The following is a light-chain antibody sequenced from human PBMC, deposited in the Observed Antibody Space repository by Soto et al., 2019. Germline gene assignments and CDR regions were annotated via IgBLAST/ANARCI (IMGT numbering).Light chain of an antibody. Sequence: DIQMTQSPSTLSASVGDRVTITCRASQSISSWLAWYQQKPGKAPKLLIYKASSLESGVPSRFIGSGSEREFTLTISSLQPDDFATYYCQQYNSYPYTFGQGTKLEIK. V-gene: IGKV1-5*03. CDR2: KAS. J-gene: IGKJ2*01. CDR1: QSISSW. CDR3: QQYNSYPYT.